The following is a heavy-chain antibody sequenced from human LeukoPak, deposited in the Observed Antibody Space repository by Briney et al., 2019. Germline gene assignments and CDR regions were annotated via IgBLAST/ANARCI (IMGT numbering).Heavy chain of an antibody. D-gene: IGHD1-26*01. CDR3: ATGGSLDAFDI. CDR1: GYTFTSYD. Sequence: ASVKVSCKASGYTFTSYDINWVRQATGQGLEWMGWMNPNSGNTGYAQKFQGRVTMTEDTSTDTAYMELSSLRSEGTAVYYCATGGSLDAFDIWGQGTMVTVSS. J-gene: IGHJ3*02. V-gene: IGHV1-8*01. CDR2: MNPNSGNT.